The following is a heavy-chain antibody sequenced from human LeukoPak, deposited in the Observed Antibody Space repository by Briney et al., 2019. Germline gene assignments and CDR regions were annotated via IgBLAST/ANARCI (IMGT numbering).Heavy chain of an antibody. D-gene: IGHD2-21*02. CDR2: ISSSSSHI. J-gene: IGHJ1*01. CDR3: ARGYCGGDCYGD. Sequence: GGSLRLSCAASGFTFSSYTMNWVRQAPGKGLEYVSSISSSSSHIYYADSVKGRFTISRDNTKSSLYLQMNSLRAEDMAVYYCARGYCGGDCYGDWGQGTLVAVSS. V-gene: IGHV3-21*01. CDR1: GFTFSSYT.